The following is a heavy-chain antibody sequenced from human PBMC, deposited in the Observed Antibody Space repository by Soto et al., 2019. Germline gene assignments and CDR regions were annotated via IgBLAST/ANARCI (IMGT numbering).Heavy chain of an antibody. V-gene: IGHV3-11*01. CDR1: GFTFIDYF. CDR3: ARSPADIDERDY. Sequence: QAQLVESGGDLVKPGGSLRLSCAASGFTFIDYFMSWIRQAPGKGLEWVSYISPTSSTIYYADSVKGRFTIPRDNAKNYLHLQMSGLRPEDTAVYSCARSPADIDERDYWGQGTLVTVSS. CDR2: ISPTSSTI. J-gene: IGHJ4*02.